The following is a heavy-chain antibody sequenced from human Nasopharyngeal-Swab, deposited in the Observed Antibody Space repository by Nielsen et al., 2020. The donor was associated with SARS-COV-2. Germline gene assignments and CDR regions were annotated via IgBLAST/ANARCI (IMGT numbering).Heavy chain of an antibody. CDR3: AKSVAAAGPDYYYGMDV. V-gene: IGHV3-23*01. D-gene: IGHD6-13*01. J-gene: IGHJ6*02. CDR2: ISGSDGST. Sequence: VRQAPGKGLEWVSAISGSDGSTYYADSVKGRFTISRDNSKNTLYLQMNSLRAEDTAVYYCAKSVAAAGPDYYYGMDVWGQGTMVTVSS.